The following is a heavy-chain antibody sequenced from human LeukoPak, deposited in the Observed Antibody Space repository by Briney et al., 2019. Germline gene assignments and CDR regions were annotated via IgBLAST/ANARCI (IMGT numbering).Heavy chain of an antibody. CDR2: IYTGGST. V-gene: IGHV3-53*01. D-gene: IGHD3-10*01. CDR1: GFTVSSNY. Sequence: GGSLRLSCAASGFTVSSNYMSWVRQAPGKGLEWVSVIYTGGSTSYADSVKGRFTISRDNPKNTLYLQMNSLRAEDTAVYYCARDVAYGSGSHHPYMDVWGKGTTVTVSS. CDR3: ARDVAYGSGSHHPYMDV. J-gene: IGHJ6*03.